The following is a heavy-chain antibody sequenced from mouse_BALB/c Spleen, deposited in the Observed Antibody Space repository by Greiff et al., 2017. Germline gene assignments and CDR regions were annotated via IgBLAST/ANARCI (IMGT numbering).Heavy chain of an antibody. Sequence: ESGPGLVKPSQSLSLTCSVTGYSITSGYYWNWIRQFPGNKLEWMGYISYDGSNNYNPSLKNRISITRDTSKNQFFLKLNSVTTEDTATYYCARGGLLRAWFAYWGQGTLVTVSA. CDR2: ISYDGSN. D-gene: IGHD1-1*01. CDR3: ARGGLLRAWFAY. J-gene: IGHJ3*01. CDR1: GYSITSGYY. V-gene: IGHV3-6*02.